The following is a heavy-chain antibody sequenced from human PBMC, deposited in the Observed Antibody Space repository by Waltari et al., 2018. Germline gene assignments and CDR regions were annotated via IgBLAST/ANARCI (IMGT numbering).Heavy chain of an antibody. Sequence: WIGSIYYSGSIYYNPSLKSRFITSVDTSKNQFSLNLSSVTAADTAVYYCARLLYDRSGYYYFDFWGQGTLVTVSS. CDR3: ARLLYDRSGYYYFDF. CDR2: IYYSGSI. V-gene: IGHV4-39*01. J-gene: IGHJ4*02. D-gene: IGHD3-22*01.